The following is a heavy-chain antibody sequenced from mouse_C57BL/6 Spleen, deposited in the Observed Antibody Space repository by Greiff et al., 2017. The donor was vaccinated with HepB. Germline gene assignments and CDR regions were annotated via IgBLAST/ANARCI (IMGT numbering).Heavy chain of an antibody. V-gene: IGHV3-6*01. CDR2: ISYDGSN. Sequence: EVQLVESGPGLVKPSQSLSLTCSVTGYSITSGYYWNLIRQFPRNQLEWMGYISYDGSNNYNPSIKNRISITRDSSKNQFFLKLNSMTTEDTATYYCASRNWGAMDYWGQGTSVTVSS. J-gene: IGHJ4*01. CDR1: GYSITSGYY. CDR3: ASRNWGAMDY. D-gene: IGHD4-1*01.